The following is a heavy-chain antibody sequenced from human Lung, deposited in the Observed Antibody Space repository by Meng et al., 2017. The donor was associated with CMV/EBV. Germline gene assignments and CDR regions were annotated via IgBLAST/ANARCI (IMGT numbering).Heavy chain of an antibody. J-gene: IGHJ6*02. Sequence: GESLKISCAASGFIFSAYEIIWVRQAPGKGLEWVSYIHARGHIVHYADFVNGRFTISRDSAKNSVDLQMSSLRVEDTAVYYCAMRLPYYGMDVWVQGTPVTVSS. V-gene: IGHV3-48*03. CDR2: IHARGHIV. CDR3: AMRLPYYGMDV. CDR1: GFIFSAYE.